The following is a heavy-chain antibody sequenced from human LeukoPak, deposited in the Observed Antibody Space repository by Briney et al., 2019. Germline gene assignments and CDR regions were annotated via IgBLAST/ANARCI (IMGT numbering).Heavy chain of an antibody. V-gene: IGHV5-51*01. CDR2: IYPGDSDT. CDR1: GYSFTSYW. D-gene: IGHD3-10*02. CDR3: ARHSVRRTYYFDN. Sequence: PGESLKISCKGSGYSFTSYWIGWVRQMPGKGLEWMGIIYPGDSDTRYSPSFQGQVTISADKSISTAYLQWNGLKASDTATYYCARHSVRRTYYFDNWGQGTLVTVSS. J-gene: IGHJ4*02.